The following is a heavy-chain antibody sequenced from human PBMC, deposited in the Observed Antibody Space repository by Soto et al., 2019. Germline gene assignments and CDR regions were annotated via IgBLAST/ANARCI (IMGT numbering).Heavy chain of an antibody. J-gene: IGHJ4*02. CDR1: GGSFSGYY. V-gene: IGHV4-34*01. CDR2: INHSGGT. CDR3: ARGGTIFGVVTLRYYFDY. D-gene: IGHD3-3*01. Sequence: QVQLQQWGAGLLKPSETLSLTCAVYGGSFSGYYWSWIRQPPGKGLEWIGEINHSGGTNYNPSLKRRVTLSVYTSKNQFSLKLSSVTAADTAVYYCARGGTIFGVVTLRYYFDYWGQGTLVTVSS.